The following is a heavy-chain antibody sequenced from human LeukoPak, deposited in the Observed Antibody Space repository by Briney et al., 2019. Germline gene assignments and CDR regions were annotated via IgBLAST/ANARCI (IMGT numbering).Heavy chain of an antibody. Sequence: ASVKVSCKVSGYTLAELSMHWVRQAPGKGLEWMGGFDPEDGETIYAQKFQGRVTMTEGTSTDTAYMEVSSLRSGDTAVYYCATVSAAADNRYYFDYWGQGTLVTVSS. CDR3: ATVSAAADNRYYFDY. D-gene: IGHD6-13*01. CDR2: FDPEDGET. CDR1: GYTLAELS. V-gene: IGHV1-24*01. J-gene: IGHJ4*02.